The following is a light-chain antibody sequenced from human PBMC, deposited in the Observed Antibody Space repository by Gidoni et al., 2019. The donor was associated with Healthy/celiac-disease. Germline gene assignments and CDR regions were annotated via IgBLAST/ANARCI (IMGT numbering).Light chain of an antibody. CDR1: PSISSY. V-gene: IGKV1-39*01. Sequence: DIQMNQSPSSLSASVGDRVTITCRASPSISSYLNWYQQKPGKAPKLLIYAASSLQSGVPSRFSGSGSGTDFTLTISSLQPEDFATYYCQQSYSTLWTFGQGTKVEIK. CDR2: AAS. CDR3: QQSYSTLWT. J-gene: IGKJ1*01.